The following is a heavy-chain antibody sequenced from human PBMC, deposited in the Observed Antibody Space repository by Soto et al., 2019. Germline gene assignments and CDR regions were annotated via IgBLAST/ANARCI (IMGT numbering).Heavy chain of an antibody. J-gene: IGHJ4*02. CDR2: IYHSGST. CDR1: GGSISSGGYS. V-gene: IGHV4-30-2*01. Sequence: KTSETLSLTCAVSGGSISSGGYSWSWIRQPPGKGLEWIGYIYHSGSTYYNPSLKSRVTISVDRSKNQFSLKLSSVTAADTAVYYCARGEMDSYGWWYYFDYWGQGTLVTVSS. CDR3: ARGEMDSYGWWYYFDY. D-gene: IGHD5-18*01.